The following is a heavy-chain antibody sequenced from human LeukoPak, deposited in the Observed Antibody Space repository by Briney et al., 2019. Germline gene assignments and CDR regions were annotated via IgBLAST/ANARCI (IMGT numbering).Heavy chain of an antibody. D-gene: IGHD6-13*01. J-gene: IGHJ4*02. CDR1: GGSFSGYY. CDR2: INHSGSI. CDR3: ARGGGYSSSWSPVHY. Sequence: PSETLSLTCAVYGGSFSGYYWSWIRQPPGKGLEWIGEINHSGSINYNPSLKSRVTISVDTSKNQFSLKLSSVTAADTAVYYCARGGGYSSSWSPVHYWGQGTLVTVSS. V-gene: IGHV4-34*01.